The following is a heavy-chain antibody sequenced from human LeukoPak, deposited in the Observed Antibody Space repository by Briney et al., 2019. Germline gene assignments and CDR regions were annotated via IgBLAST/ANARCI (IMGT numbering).Heavy chain of an antibody. CDR2: INPSGGST. CDR3: ARDRGLAARYDS. V-gene: IGHV1-46*01. Sequence: ASVKVSCKASGNTFTSYSLHWVRQAPGQGLEWMGVINPSGGSTTYAQKFQGRVTMTSDMSTSTVDMELSSLRSEDTAVYFCARDRGLAARYDSWGQGTLVTVSS. J-gene: IGHJ4*02. D-gene: IGHD6-6*01. CDR1: GNTFTSYS.